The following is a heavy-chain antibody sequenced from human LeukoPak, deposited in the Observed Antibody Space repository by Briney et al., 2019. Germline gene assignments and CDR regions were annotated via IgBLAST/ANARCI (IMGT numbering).Heavy chain of an antibody. D-gene: IGHD2-8*02. CDR1: GFTFSSYA. J-gene: IGHJ4*02. V-gene: IGHV3-23*01. CDR2: ISGSGGST. CDR3: AKDDPPRYGGVTYYFDY. Sequence: GGSLRLSCAASGFTFSSYAMSWVRQAPGKGLEWVSAISGSGGSTYYADSVKGRFTISRDNSKNTLYLQINSLRAEDTAVYYCAKDDPPRYGGVTYYFDYWGQGTLVTVSS.